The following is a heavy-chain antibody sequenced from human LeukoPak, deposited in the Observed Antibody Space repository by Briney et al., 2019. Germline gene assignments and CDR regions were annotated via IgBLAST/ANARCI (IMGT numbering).Heavy chain of an antibody. J-gene: IGHJ3*02. CDR3: VKERSPFDAFDI. Sequence: GGSLRLSCAASGFTFSSYWMSWVRQAPGKGLEWVAVIWSDGSNRFYADSVKGRFTFSRDNSKNTLSLQMNSLRAEDTAVYYCVKERSPFDAFDIWGQGTMVTVSS. CDR1: GFTFSSYW. CDR2: IWSDGSNR. V-gene: IGHV3-33*06.